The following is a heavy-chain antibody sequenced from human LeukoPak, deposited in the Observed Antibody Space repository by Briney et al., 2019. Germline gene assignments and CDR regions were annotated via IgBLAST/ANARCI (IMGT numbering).Heavy chain of an antibody. CDR3: ARSLIDCSGGSCYSLCDY. V-gene: IGHV3-30-3*01. CDR2: ISYDGSNK. Sequence: GRSLRLSCAASGFTFSSYAMHWVRQAPGKGLEWVAVISYDGSNKYYADSVKGRFTISRDNSKNTLYLQMNSLRAEDTAVYYCARSLIDCSGGSCYSLCDYWGQGTLVTVSS. D-gene: IGHD2-15*01. J-gene: IGHJ4*02. CDR1: GFTFSSYA.